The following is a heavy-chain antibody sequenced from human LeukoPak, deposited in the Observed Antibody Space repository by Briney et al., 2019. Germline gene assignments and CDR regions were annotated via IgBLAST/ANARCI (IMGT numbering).Heavy chain of an antibody. CDR3: ARDETSSGWYGPFLTYYYMDV. J-gene: IGHJ6*03. D-gene: IGHD6-19*01. V-gene: IGHV1-46*01. Sequence: GASVKVSCKASGYTFTSYYMHWVRQAPGQGLEWMGIINPSGGSTSYAQKFQGRVTMTRDMSTSTVYMELSSLRSEDTAVYYCARDETSSGWYGPFLTYYYMDVWGKGTTVTVSS. CDR1: GYTFTSYY. CDR2: INPSGGST.